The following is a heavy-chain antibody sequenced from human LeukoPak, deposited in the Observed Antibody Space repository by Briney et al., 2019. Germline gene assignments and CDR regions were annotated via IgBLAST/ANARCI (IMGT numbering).Heavy chain of an antibody. D-gene: IGHD2-15*01. V-gene: IGHV3-11*04. J-gene: IGHJ3*02. CDR1: GFTVSSNY. CDR2: ISSSGSTI. Sequence: PGGSLRLSCAASGFTVSSNYMSWIRQAPGKGLEWVSYISSSGSTIYYADSVKGRFTISRDNAKNSLYLQMNSLRAEDTAVYYCAREKVVVVAATYSAFDIWGQGTMVTVSS. CDR3: AREKVVVVAATYSAFDI.